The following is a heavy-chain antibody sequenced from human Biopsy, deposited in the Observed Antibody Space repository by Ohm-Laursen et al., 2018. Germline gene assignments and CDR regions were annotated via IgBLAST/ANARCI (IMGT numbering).Heavy chain of an antibody. CDR2: VYNGGIT. CDR3: ARTPRDSFWSGSYKRGLWFDP. V-gene: IGHV4-59*07. Sequence: SHTLSLTCSVSSSDIIRYYWTWIRQPPGKGLEWIGHVYNGGITNYNPSLKSRVTISKDTSKNQFSLQVNSVTAADTAVYYCARTPRDSFWSGSYKRGLWFDPWGQGTLVIVSS. D-gene: IGHD3-3*01. CDR1: SSDIIRYY. J-gene: IGHJ5*02.